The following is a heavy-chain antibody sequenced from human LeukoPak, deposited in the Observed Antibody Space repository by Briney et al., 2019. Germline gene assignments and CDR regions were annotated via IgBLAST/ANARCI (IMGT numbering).Heavy chain of an antibody. D-gene: IGHD2-15*01. CDR3: AKIREYCSGGSCYKYYFDY. V-gene: IGHV3-23*01. J-gene: IGHJ4*02. CDR2: ISGSGGST. Sequence: GGSLRLSCAASGFTFSSYAMSWVRQAPGKGLEWVSAISGSGGSTYYADSVKGRFTISRDNSKNTLYLQMNSLRAEDTAVYYCAKIREYCSGGSCYKYYFDYWGQGTLVTVSS. CDR1: GFTFSSYA.